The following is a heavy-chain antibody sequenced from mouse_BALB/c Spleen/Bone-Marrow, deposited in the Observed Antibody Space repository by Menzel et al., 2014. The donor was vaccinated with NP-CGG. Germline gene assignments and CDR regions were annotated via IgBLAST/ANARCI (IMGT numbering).Heavy chain of an antibody. D-gene: IGHD2-1*01. V-gene: IGHV14-4*02. CDR3: NVWDGNYFFDY. J-gene: IGHJ2*01. Sequence: VQLQQSGAELVRSGASVKLSCTASGFNIXDYYMHWVKQRPEQGLEWIGWIDPENGDTEYAPKFQGKATMTADTSSNTAYLQLSSLTSEDAAVYYCNVWDGNYFFDYWGQGTTRTVSS. CDR2: IDPENGDT. CDR1: GFNIXDYY.